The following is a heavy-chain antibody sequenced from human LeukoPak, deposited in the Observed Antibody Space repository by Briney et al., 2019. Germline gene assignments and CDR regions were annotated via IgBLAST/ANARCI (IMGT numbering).Heavy chain of an antibody. V-gene: IGHV3-30-3*01. J-gene: IGHJ3*02. D-gene: IGHD3-10*01. CDR3: ARDLVLVYGSGRFDAFDI. Sequence: GGSLRLSCAASGFTFSSYAMHWVRQAPGKGLEWVAVISYDGSNKYYADSVKGRFTISRDNSKNTLYLQMNSLRAEDTAVYYCARDLVLVYGSGRFDAFDIWGQGTMVTVSS. CDR2: ISYDGSNK. CDR1: GFTFSSYA.